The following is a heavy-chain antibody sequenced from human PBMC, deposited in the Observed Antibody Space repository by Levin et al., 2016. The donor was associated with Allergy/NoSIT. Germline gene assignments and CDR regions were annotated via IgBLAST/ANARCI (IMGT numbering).Heavy chain of an antibody. Sequence: WIRQPPGKALEWLALIDWDDDKYYSTSLKTRLTISKDTSKNQVVLTMTNMDPVDTATYYCALGGSTSCYNGWFDPWGQGTLGTVSS. J-gene: IGHJ5*02. CDR2: IDWDDDK. CDR3: ALGGSTSCYNGWFDP. V-gene: IGHV2-70*01. D-gene: IGHD2-2*02.